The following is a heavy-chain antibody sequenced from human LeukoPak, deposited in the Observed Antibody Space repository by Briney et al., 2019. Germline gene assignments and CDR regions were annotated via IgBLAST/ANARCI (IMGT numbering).Heavy chain of an antibody. J-gene: IGHJ4*02. CDR2: DRNRVNGYTT. V-gene: IGHV3-72*01. D-gene: IGHD3/OR15-3a*01. CDR1: GLTFSDHY. CDR3: ASWTSDPTELYYFDY. Sequence: GGSLTLSCVVSGLTFSDHYMDWVRQAPGKGLEWIGSDRNRVNGYTTEYAASVKGRFTVSRDDSKNSLYLQMNSLRAEDTAVYYRASWTSDPTELYYFDYWGQGTLVTVSS.